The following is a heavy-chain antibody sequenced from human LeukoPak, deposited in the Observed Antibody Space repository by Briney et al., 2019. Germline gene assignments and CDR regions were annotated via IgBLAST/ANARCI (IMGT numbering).Heavy chain of an antibody. Sequence: GGSLRLSCAASGFTFRNYWMHWVRQVPGKGLVWVSRINGDESSTTYADSVKGRFTISRDNAKNSLYLQMNSLRAEDTALYYCAKDISYDSSGPFDYWGQGTLVTVSS. CDR1: GFTFRNYW. CDR2: INGDESST. D-gene: IGHD3-22*01. V-gene: IGHV3-74*03. CDR3: AKDISYDSSGPFDY. J-gene: IGHJ4*02.